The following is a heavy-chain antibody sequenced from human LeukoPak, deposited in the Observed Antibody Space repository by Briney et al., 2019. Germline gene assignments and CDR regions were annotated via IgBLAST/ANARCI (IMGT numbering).Heavy chain of an antibody. CDR2: IYSGGST. Sequence: GGSLRLSCAASGFTVSSNYMSWVRQAPGKGLEWVSVIYSGGSTYYADSVKGRFTISRDNSKNTLYLQMNSLRAEDTAVYYCAKDGTLEPIDYWGQGTLVTVSS. CDR1: GFTVSSNY. CDR3: AKDGTLEPIDY. D-gene: IGHD1-1*01. J-gene: IGHJ4*02. V-gene: IGHV3-53*01.